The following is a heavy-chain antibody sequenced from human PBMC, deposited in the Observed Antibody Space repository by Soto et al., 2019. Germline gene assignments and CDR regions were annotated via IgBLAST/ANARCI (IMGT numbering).Heavy chain of an antibody. CDR1: GYTFTGYY. CDR2: INPNSGGT. V-gene: IGHV1-2*04. D-gene: IGHD5-18*01. CDR3: ARGPSDTAMVLVYMDV. J-gene: IGHJ6*03. Sequence: GASVKVSCKASGYTFTGYYMHWVRQAPGQGLEWMGWINPNSGGTNYAQKYQGWVTMTRDTSISTAYMELSRLRSDDTAVYYCARGPSDTAMVLVYMDVWGKGTTVTVSS.